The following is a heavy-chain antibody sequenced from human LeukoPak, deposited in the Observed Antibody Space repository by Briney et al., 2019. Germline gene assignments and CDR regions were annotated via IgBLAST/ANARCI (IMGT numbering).Heavy chain of an antibody. J-gene: IGHJ6*03. CDR3: ASSRYYDILDYYYYMGV. Sequence: SVKVSCKASGGTFSSYAISWVRQAPGQGLEWMGGIIPIFGTANYAQKFQGRVTITTDESTSTAYMELSSLRSEDTAVYYCASSRYYDILDYYYYMGVWGKGTTVTVSS. CDR2: IIPIFGTA. V-gene: IGHV1-69*05. CDR1: GGTFSSYA. D-gene: IGHD3-9*01.